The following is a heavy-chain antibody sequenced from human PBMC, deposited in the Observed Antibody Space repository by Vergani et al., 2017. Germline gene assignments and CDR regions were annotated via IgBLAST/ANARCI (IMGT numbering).Heavy chain of an antibody. CDR2: ISSSSSYI. J-gene: IGHJ3*01. CDR3: AGSSYFGWTDGFDV. CDR1: GFTFSSYS. Sequence: EVQLVESGGGLVKPGGSLRLSCAASGFTFSSYSMNWVRQAPGKGLEWVSSISSSSSYIYYADSVKGRFTISRDNAKNSLYLQMNSLRAEDTAVYYCAGSSYFGWTDGFDVWGQGRMVTVSS. D-gene: IGHD3-9*01. V-gene: IGHV3-21*01.